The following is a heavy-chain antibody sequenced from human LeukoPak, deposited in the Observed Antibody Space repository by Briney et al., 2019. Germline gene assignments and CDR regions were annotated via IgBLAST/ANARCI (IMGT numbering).Heavy chain of an antibody. CDR2: IKQDGSEK. J-gene: IGHJ4*02. CDR3: AKDGREGYSGYDYADY. CDR1: GFTFSSYW. D-gene: IGHD5-12*01. Sequence: PGGSLRLSCAASGFTFSSYWMSWVRQAPGKGLEWVANIKQDGSEKYYVDSVKGRFTISRDNAKNSLYLQMNSLRAEDTAVYYCAKDGREGYSGYDYADYWGQGTLVTVSS. V-gene: IGHV3-7*01.